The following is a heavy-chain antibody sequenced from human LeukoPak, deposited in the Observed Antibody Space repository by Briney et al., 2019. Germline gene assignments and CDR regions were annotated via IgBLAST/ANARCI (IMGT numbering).Heavy chain of an antibody. CDR2: IYYSGST. V-gene: IGHV4-31*03. J-gene: IGHJ4*02. Sequence: SETLSLTCTVSGGSISSGGYYWRWIRQHPGKGLEWIGYIYYSGSTYYNPSLKSRVTISVDTSKNQFSLKLSSVTAADTAVYYCARSGGYYFDYWGQGTLVTVSS. CDR3: ARSGGYYFDY. CDR1: GGSISSGGYY. D-gene: IGHD3-10*01.